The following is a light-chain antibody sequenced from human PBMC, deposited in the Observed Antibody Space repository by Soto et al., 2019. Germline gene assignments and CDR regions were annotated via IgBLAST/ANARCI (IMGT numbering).Light chain of an antibody. J-gene: IGLJ2*01. CDR1: SGHSSYP. CDR3: QTWGTGPL. Sequence: QSVLTQSPSASASLGASVKLTCTLNSGHSSYPIAWHQQQPEKGPRYLMRVNSDGSHIKGDGIPDRFSGSSSGAERYLTISSLQSEDEADYYCQTWGTGPLFGGGTKLTVL. V-gene: IGLV4-69*01. CDR2: VNSDGSH.